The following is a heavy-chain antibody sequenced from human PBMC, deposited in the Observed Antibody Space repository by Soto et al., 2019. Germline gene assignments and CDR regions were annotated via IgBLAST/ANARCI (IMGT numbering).Heavy chain of an antibody. Sequence: SETLSLTCSVSGGSISSRSYNWGWIRQPPGKGLEWIGNIYYSGTTYYNPSLKSRVAISVDPSKNQFSLKLSSVTAADTAVYYCATSQKGYNWNYFDHWGQGALVTVSS. V-gene: IGHV4-39*01. CDR3: ATSQKGYNWNYFDH. CDR1: GGSISSRSYN. D-gene: IGHD1-20*01. CDR2: IYYSGTT. J-gene: IGHJ4*02.